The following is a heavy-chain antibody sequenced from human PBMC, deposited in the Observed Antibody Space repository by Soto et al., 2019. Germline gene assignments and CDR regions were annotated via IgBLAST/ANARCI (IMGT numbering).Heavy chain of an antibody. CDR1: GGTFSSYA. V-gene: IGHV1-69*01. D-gene: IGHD3-22*01. Sequence: QVQLVQSGAEVKKPGSSVKVSCKASGGTFSSYAISWVRQAPGQGLEWMGGIIPIFGTANYAQKFQGRVTITADESTSTAYMELSSLRSEDTAVYYCARPQYYYDSSGYWDWYFDLWGRGTLVTVSS. CDR3: ARPQYYYDSSGYWDWYFDL. CDR2: IIPIFGTA. J-gene: IGHJ2*01.